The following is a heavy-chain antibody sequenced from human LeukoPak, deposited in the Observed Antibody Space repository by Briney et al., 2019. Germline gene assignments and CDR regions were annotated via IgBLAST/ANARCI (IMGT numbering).Heavy chain of an antibody. CDR1: GYTFTSYY. Sequence: RASVKVSCKASGYTFTSYYMHWVRQAPGQGLEWMGIINPSGGSTSYAQKFQGRVTMTRDTSTSTAYMELSSLRSEDTAVYYCAREFESGVRRNYGMDVWGQGTTVTVSS. CDR2: INPSGGST. V-gene: IGHV1-46*01. CDR3: AREFESGVRRNYGMDV. J-gene: IGHJ6*02. D-gene: IGHD3-10*01.